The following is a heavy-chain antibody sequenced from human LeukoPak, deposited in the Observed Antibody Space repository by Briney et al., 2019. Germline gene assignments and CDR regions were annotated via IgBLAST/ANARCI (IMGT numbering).Heavy chain of an antibody. V-gene: IGHV3-30*03. Sequence: GGSLRLSCAASGFTFSSHGMHWVRQAPGKGLEWVAVISYDGSNKYYADSVKGRFTISRDNSKNTLYLQMNSLRAEDTAVYYCARSTTVTYSAFDIWGQGTMVTVSS. J-gene: IGHJ3*02. D-gene: IGHD4-17*01. CDR1: GFTFSSHG. CDR3: ARSTTVTYSAFDI. CDR2: ISYDGSNK.